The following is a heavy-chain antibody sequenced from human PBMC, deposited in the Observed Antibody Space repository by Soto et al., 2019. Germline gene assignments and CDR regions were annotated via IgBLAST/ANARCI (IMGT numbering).Heavy chain of an antibody. CDR1: GVTFSTYS. CDR3: ARVAEQSLYYYYYYMDV. J-gene: IGHJ6*03. CDR2: ISSSSSYI. V-gene: IGHV3-21*01. D-gene: IGHD1-1*01. Sequence: SGVTFSTYSMNWVRQAPGKGLAWVSSISSSSSYIYYADSVKGRFTISRDNAKNSLYLQMNSLRAEDTAVYYCARVAEQSLYYYYYYMDVWGKGTPVTV.